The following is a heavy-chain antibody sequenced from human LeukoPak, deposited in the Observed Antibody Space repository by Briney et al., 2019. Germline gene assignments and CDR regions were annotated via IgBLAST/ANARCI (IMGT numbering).Heavy chain of an antibody. J-gene: IGHJ4*02. Sequence: PSETLSLTCTVSGGSISSSSYYWGWLRQPPGKGLEWIGSIYYSVSTYYNPSLKSRVTISVDTSKNQFSLKLSSVTAADTAVYYCARLMVRGVIMDYWGQGTLVTVSS. D-gene: IGHD3-10*01. CDR2: IYYSVST. V-gene: IGHV4-39*01. CDR1: GGSISSSSYY. CDR3: ARLMVRGVIMDY.